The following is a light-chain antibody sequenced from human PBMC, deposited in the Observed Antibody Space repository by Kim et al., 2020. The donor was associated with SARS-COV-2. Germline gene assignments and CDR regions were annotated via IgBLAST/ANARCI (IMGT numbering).Light chain of an antibody. Sequence: ASVGDRVTITCRASQGISDWLAWYQQKPGKAPKLLIYEASSLQSGVPSRFSGSGYGTDFTLTISSLQPEDFATYYCQQTDSFPWTFGQGTKVDIK. CDR1: QGISDW. CDR2: EAS. J-gene: IGKJ1*01. V-gene: IGKV1-12*01. CDR3: QQTDSFPWT.